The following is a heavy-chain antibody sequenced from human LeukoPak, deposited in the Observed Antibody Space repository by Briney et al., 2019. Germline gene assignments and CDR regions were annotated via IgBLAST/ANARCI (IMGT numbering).Heavy chain of an antibody. J-gene: IGHJ4*02. CDR2: INHSGST. D-gene: IGHD3-22*01. CDR3: ARHLYYYDSSGYQQTANFDY. V-gene: IGHV4-34*01. CDR1: GGSFSGYY. Sequence: SETLSLTCAVYGGSFSGYYWSWIRQPPGKGLEWIGEINHSGSTNYNPSLKSRVTISVDTSKNQFSLKLSSVTAADTAVYYCARHLYYYDSSGYQQTANFDYWGQGTLVTVSS.